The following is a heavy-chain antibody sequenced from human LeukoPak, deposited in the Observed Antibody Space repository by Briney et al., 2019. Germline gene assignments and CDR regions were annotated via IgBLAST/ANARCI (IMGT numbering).Heavy chain of an antibody. J-gene: IGHJ4*02. CDR2: ISSSRSYI. CDR1: GFTFSSYS. CDR3: ARDPDPRRTFGQLDY. Sequence: GGSLRLSCAASGFTFSSYSMNWVRQAPGKGLEWVSSISSSRSYIYYADLVKGRFTISRDNAKNSLYLQMNSLRAEDTAVYYCARDPDPRRTFGQLDYWGEGTLVTVSS. V-gene: IGHV3-21*01. D-gene: IGHD3/OR15-3a*01.